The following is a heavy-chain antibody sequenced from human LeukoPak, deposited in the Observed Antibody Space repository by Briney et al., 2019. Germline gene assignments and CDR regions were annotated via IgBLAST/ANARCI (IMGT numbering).Heavy chain of an antibody. CDR3: ARGLGYCSSVDCLEDFGTAFDF. J-gene: IGHJ3*01. CDR2: IIPMFGAE. CDR1: GTTLRNNA. V-gene: IGHV1-69*13. D-gene: IGHD2-2*01. Sequence: ASVKVSCKASGTTLRNNAINWVRQAPGQGLEWIGGIIPMFGAEKYAQNFQGRVTITADESTNTAYMELSSLGSEDTALYYCARGLGYCSSVDCLEDFGTAFDFWGQGTRVTVSS.